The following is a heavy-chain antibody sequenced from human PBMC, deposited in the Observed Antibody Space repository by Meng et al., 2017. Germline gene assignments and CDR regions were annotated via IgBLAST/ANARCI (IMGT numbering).Heavy chain of an antibody. V-gene: IGHV1-69*05. Sequence: SVKVSCKASGGTFSSYAISWVRQAPGQGLEWMGGIIPIFGTANYAQKFQGRVTITTDESTSTAYTELSSLRSEDAAVYYCARVSVVVPAASSSGYYYYGMDVWGQGTTVTVSS. J-gene: IGHJ6*02. CDR1: GGTFSSYA. CDR3: ARVSVVVPAASSSGYYYYGMDV. CDR2: IIPIFGTA. D-gene: IGHD2-2*01.